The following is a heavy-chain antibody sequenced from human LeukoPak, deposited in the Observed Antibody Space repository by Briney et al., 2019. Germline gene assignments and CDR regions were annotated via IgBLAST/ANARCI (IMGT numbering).Heavy chain of an antibody. CDR1: GGSISSGSYY. V-gene: IGHV4-61*02. J-gene: IGHJ4*02. Sequence: SQTLSPTCTVSGGSISSGSYYWSWIRQPAGKGLEWIGRIYTSGSTNYNPSLKSRVTISVDTSKNQFSLNLTSVTAADTAVYYCARMAVYYYDSSGSFDDWGQGTLVTVSS. CDR2: IYTSGST. CDR3: ARMAVYYYDSSGSFDD. D-gene: IGHD3-22*01.